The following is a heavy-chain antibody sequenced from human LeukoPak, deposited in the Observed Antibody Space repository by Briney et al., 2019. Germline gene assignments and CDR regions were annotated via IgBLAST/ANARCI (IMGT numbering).Heavy chain of an antibody. CDR2: IYYSGST. J-gene: IGHJ4*02. CDR1: GRTISNSSYY. CDR3: ARLSSYQLLFN. V-gene: IGHV4-39*01. Sequence: PSETLSLTCTVSGRTISNSSYYWGWIRQPPGKGLEWLGSIYYSGSTYYNPSLKSRVTISVDTSKNQFSLRLTSVTTADTAVYYGARLSSYQLLFNWGQGTLVTVSS. D-gene: IGHD2-2*01.